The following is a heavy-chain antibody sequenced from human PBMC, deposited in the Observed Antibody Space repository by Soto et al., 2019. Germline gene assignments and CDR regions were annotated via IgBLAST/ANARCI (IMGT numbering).Heavy chain of an antibody. CDR2: INHSGST. J-gene: IGHJ4*02. D-gene: IGHD3-10*01. V-gene: IGHV4-34*01. Sequence: SETLSLTCAVYGGSFSGYYWSWIRQPPGKGLEWIGEINHSGSTNYNPSLKSRVTISVDTSKNQFSLKLSSVTAADTAVYYCANRDYYGSGSYYKYLAYFDYWVQGTLVTVSS. CDR3: ANRDYYGSGSYYKYLAYFDY. CDR1: GGSFSGYY.